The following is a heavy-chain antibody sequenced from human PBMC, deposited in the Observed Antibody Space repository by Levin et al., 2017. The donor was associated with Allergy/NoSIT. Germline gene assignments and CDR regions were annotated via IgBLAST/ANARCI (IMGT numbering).Heavy chain of an antibody. Sequence: GESLKISCKASGYIFNDYAVHWVRQAPGQGPEWLGWINTISGNALYAPHIRGRVVFSLDTSISTAFLQISRLRPDDTAIYYCAREGVDHLNEALDVWCQGTLLTVSS. CDR2: INTISGNA. J-gene: IGHJ3*01. CDR1: GYIFNDYA. V-gene: IGHV7-4-1*02. CDR3: AREGVDHLNEALDV. D-gene: IGHD1-1*01.